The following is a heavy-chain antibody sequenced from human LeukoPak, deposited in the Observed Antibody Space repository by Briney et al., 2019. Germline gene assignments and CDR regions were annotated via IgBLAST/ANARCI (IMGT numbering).Heavy chain of an antibody. Sequence: ASAKVSCKASGGTFSSYAISWVRQAPGQGLEWMGGIIPIFGTANYAQKFQGRVTITADESTSTAYMGLSSLRSEDTAVYYCARGGITMVRGVPEFDAFDIWGQGTMVTVSS. D-gene: IGHD3-10*01. V-gene: IGHV1-69*13. J-gene: IGHJ3*02. CDR3: ARGGITMVRGVPEFDAFDI. CDR2: IIPIFGTA. CDR1: GGTFSSYA.